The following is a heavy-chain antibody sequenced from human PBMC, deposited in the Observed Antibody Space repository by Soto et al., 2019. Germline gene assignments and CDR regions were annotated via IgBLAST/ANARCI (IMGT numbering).Heavy chain of an antibody. V-gene: IGHV3-30-3*01. D-gene: IGHD6-19*01. CDR3: ARDGSSGWGYYYYGMDV. CDR2: ISYDGSNK. Sequence: QVQLVESGGGVVQPGRSLRLSCAASGFTFSSYAMHWVRQAPGKGLEWVAVISYDGSNKYYADSVKGRFTISRDNSKNTLYLKMNSLRAEDTAVYYCARDGSSGWGYYYYGMDVWGQGTTVTVSS. CDR1: GFTFSSYA. J-gene: IGHJ6*02.